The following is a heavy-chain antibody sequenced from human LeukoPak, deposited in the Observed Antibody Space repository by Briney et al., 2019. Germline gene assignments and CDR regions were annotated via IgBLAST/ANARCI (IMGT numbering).Heavy chain of an antibody. CDR2: IYYGGSA. Sequence: SETLSLTCTASGGSISTIGYYWGWIRQPPGQGLEWIGSIYYGGSAYYNPSLKSRVTISVDTSKNQFSLKLTSVTAADSAVYYCTRHSGYNYGYVDYWGQGTLVTVSS. D-gene: IGHD5-18*01. J-gene: IGHJ4*02. V-gene: IGHV4-39*01. CDR3: TRHSGYNYGYVDY. CDR1: GGSISTIGYY.